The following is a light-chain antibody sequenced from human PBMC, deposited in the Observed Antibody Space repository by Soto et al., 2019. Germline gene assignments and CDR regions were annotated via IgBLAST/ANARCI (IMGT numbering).Light chain of an antibody. CDR1: KSDIGGDNY. Sequence: QSVLTQPPSASGFPGQSVTISCTGPKSDIGGDNYVSWYPRQTGRAPKLIIYEVTERPSGVPGRFSGSKSGDTASLTVTGLQAEDEGEYYCSSFTGSNNYIVFGGGTKLTVL. CDR3: SSFTGSNNYIV. J-gene: IGLJ3*02. CDR2: EVT. V-gene: IGLV2-8*01.